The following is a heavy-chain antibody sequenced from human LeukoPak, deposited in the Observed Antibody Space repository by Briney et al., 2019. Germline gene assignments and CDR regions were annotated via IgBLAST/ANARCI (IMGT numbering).Heavy chain of an antibody. J-gene: IGHJ6*03. CDR1: GFTVDDYG. CDR3: ARDGDYYDNYYMDV. V-gene: IGHV3-20*04. D-gene: IGHD3-22*01. Sequence: GGSLRLSCAASGFTVDDYGMSWVRQAPGKGLDWVSGINWNGGSTGYADSVKGRFTISRDNAKNSLYLQMNSPRAEDTALYYCARDGDYYDNYYMDVWGKGTTVTVSS. CDR2: INWNGGST.